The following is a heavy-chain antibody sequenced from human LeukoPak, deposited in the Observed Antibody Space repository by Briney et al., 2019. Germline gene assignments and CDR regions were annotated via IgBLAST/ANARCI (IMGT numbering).Heavy chain of an antibody. Sequence: PGGSLRLSCAASGLIVSNSYMSWVRQAPGKGLEWVSIVYSGGHTYYADSVKGRFTISRDKSKNTLYLQMSSLRAEDTAVYYCAKETEFHYYYGMDVWGQGTTVTVSS. CDR2: VYSGGHT. V-gene: IGHV3-53*01. CDR3: AKETEFHYYYGMDV. D-gene: IGHD1-1*01. J-gene: IGHJ6*02. CDR1: GLIVSNSY.